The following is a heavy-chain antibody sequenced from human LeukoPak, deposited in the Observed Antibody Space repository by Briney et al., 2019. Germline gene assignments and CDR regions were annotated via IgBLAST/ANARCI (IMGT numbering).Heavy chain of an antibody. CDR1: GFTFSSYS. CDR2: ISSSSSYI. J-gene: IGHJ6*03. D-gene: IGHD2-2*01. CDR3: AREGGQGYCSSTSCRTHYYMDV. Sequence: GGSLRLSCAASGFTFSSYSMNWVRQAPGKGLEWVSSISSSSSYIYYADSVKGRFTISRDNAKNSLYLQMNSLRAEDTAVYYCAREGGQGYCSSTSCRTHYYMDVWGKGTTVTVSS. V-gene: IGHV3-21*01.